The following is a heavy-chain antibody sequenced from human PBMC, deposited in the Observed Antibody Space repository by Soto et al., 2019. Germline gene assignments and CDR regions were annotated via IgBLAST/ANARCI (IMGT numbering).Heavy chain of an antibody. V-gene: IGHV3-33*01. CDR1: GFTFSSYG. D-gene: IGHD3-9*01. CDR2: IWYGGSNK. J-gene: IGHJ4*02. CDR3: ARDLSQFYFDY. Sequence: QVQLVESGGGVVQPGRSLRLSCAASGFTFSSYGMHWVRQAPGKGLEWVAVIWYGGSNKYYADSVKGRFTISRDNSKNTLYLQMNSLRAEDTAVYYCARDLSQFYFDYWGQGTLVTVSS.